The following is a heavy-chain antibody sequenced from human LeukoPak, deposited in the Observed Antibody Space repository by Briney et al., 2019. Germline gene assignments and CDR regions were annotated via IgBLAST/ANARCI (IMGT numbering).Heavy chain of an antibody. D-gene: IGHD2-2*01. CDR3: TKGQPMFDY. CDR1: GFSFSTYA. Sequence: GGSLRLSCAASGFSFSTYAMTWVRQAPGKGLEWVSAISGSGSNTYYADSVKGRFTISRDNSKNTLYLQMNSLRAEDTAVYYCTKGQPMFDYWGQGTLVTVSS. V-gene: IGHV3-23*01. CDR2: ISGSGSNT. J-gene: IGHJ4*02.